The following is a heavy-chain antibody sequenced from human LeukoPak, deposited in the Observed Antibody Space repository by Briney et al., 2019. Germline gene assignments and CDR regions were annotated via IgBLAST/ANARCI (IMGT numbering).Heavy chain of an antibody. CDR3: ARATMVRGVIIKVYWYFDL. J-gene: IGHJ2*01. Sequence: QPGGSLRLSCAASGFTFSSYWMHWVRQAPGKGLVWVSRINSDGSSTNYADSVKGRFTISRDNAKNTLYLQMNSLRAEDTAVYYCARATMVRGVIIKVYWYFDLWGRGTLVTVSS. D-gene: IGHD3-10*01. V-gene: IGHV3-74*01. CDR2: INSDGSST. CDR1: GFTFSSYW.